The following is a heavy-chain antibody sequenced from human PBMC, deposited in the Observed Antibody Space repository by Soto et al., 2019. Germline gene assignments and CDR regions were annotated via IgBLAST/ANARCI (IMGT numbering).Heavy chain of an antibody. CDR2: ISAYNGNT. CDR3: ARVLETIFGVVITEIDY. D-gene: IGHD3-3*01. CDR1: GYTFTSYG. Sequence: QVQLVQSGAEVKKPGASVKVSCKASGYTFTSYGISWVRQARGQGLEWMGWISAYNGNTNYAQKLQGRVTMTTDTSTSTAYMELRSLRSDDTSVYYCARVLETIFGVVITEIDYWGQGTLVTVSS. V-gene: IGHV1-18*01. J-gene: IGHJ4*02.